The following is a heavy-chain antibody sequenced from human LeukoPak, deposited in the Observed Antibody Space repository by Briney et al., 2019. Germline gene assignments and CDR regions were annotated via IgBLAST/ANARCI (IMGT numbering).Heavy chain of an antibody. J-gene: IGHJ3*02. V-gene: IGHV1-58*02. D-gene: IGHD1-26*01. CDR3: AADPAEWEVDAFDI. CDR1: GFTFTSSA. CDR2: IVVGSGNT. Sequence: SVKVSFKASGFTFTSSAMQWVRQARGQRLEWIGWIVVGSGNTNYAQKFQERVTITRDMSTSTAYMELSSLRSEDTAVYYCAADPAEWEVDAFDIWGQGTMVTVSS.